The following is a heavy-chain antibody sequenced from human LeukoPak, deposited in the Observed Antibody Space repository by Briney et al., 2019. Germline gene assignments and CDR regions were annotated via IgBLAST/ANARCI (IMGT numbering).Heavy chain of an antibody. CDR1: GGSISSYY. V-gene: IGHV4-59*06. D-gene: IGHD5-18*01. J-gene: IGHJ6*02. CDR2: IYYSGST. CDR3: ARDVEMATPPSYGYYGMDV. Sequence: PSETLSLTCTVSGGSISSYYWSWIRQHPGKGLEWIGYIYYSGSTYYNPSLKSRVTISVDTSKNQFSLKLSSVTAADTAVYYCARDVEMATPPSYGYYGMDVWGQGTTVTVSS.